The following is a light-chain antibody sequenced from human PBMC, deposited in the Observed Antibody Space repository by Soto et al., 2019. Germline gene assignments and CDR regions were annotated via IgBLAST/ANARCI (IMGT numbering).Light chain of an antibody. CDR2: KAS. V-gene: IGKV1-5*03. CDR1: QTISSW. Sequence: IQMTQSPSTLSGSVGDRVTITCGASQTISSWLAWYQQKPGKAPKLLIYKASTLKSGVPSRFSGSGSGTEFTLTISSLEPEDFAVYYCQQRSNWLPLTFGGGSNVDIK. CDR3: QQRSNWLPLT. J-gene: IGKJ4*01.